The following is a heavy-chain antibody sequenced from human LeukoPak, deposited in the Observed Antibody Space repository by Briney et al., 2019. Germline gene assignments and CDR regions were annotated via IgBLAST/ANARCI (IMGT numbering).Heavy chain of an antibody. CDR3: AKGQRYATRLVGWFDP. D-gene: IGHD2-15*01. Sequence: GGSLRLSCAVSGFTFDDYTMHWVRQVPGKSLEWVSLISWDGGTTYYADSVKVRFTISRDNNIKSLYLQMNSLRTEDTALYYCAKGQRYATRLVGWFDPWGQGTLVTVSS. CDR2: ISWDGGTT. J-gene: IGHJ5*02. CDR1: GFTFDDYT. V-gene: IGHV3-43*01.